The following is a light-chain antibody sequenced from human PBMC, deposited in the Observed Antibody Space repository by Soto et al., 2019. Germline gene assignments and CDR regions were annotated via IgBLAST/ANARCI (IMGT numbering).Light chain of an antibody. V-gene: IGKV3-20*01. CDR3: QQYGTSPRT. J-gene: IGKJ1*01. Sequence: EIVLTQSPGTLSLSPGEGATLSCRASQSVRYNYLAWYQQKPGQAPRLLIYGVSTRATGIPDRFSGSGSGTDFTLTISRLDPEDFAVYCCQQYGTSPRTFGQGTKVDIK. CDR1: QSVRYNY. CDR2: GVS.